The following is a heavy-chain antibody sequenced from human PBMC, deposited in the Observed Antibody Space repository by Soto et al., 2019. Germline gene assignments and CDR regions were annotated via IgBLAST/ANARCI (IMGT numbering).Heavy chain of an antibody. V-gene: IGHV1-69*02. CDR2: IIPILGIA. CDR1: GGTFSIYT. Sequence: GASVKVSCKASGGTFSIYTISWVRQAPGQGLEWMGRIIPILGIANYAQKFQGRVTITADKSTSTAYMELSSLRSEDTAVYYCASYRFLYYGSGDWFDPWGQGTLVTVSS. J-gene: IGHJ5*02. CDR3: ASYRFLYYGSGDWFDP. D-gene: IGHD3-10*01.